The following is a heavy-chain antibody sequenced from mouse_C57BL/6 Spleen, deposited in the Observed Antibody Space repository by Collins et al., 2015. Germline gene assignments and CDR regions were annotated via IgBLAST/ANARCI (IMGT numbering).Heavy chain of an antibody. CDR3: ARGAY. CDR1: GYAFSNYW. J-gene: IGHJ3*01. V-gene: IGHV1-80*01. Sequence: QVQLQQSGAELVKPGASVKISCKASGYAFSNYWMNWVKERPGKGLEWIGQIYPGDGDANYNGKFKGKASLTSGKSSSTAYMQLSSLTSEDSAVYFCARGAYWGQGTLVTVST. CDR2: IYPGDGDA.